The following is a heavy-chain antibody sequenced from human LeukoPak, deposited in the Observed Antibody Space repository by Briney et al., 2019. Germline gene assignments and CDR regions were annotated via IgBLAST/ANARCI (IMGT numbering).Heavy chain of an antibody. CDR1: GFAFTSYE. CDR2: ISGSVTTI. V-gene: IGHV3-48*03. Sequence: GGSLRLSCAASGFAFTSYEMNWVRQAPGKGLEWLAYISGSVTTIYYAASVRGRFTISRDNAKNSLYLQTNSLRAEDTAVYYCARQDSGGSYYYGMDVWGQGTTVTVSS. D-gene: IGHD2-15*01. CDR3: ARQDSGGSYYYGMDV. J-gene: IGHJ6*02.